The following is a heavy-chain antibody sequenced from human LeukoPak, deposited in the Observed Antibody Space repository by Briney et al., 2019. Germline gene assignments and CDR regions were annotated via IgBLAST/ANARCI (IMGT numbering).Heavy chain of an antibody. D-gene: IGHD3-10*01. J-gene: IGHJ6*02. Sequence: SETLSLTCAVYDGSFSGYYWSWIRQPPGKGLEWIGEINHSGSTNYNPSLKSRVTISVDTSKNQFSLKLSSVTAADTAVYYCARDVWYYGSGSYYNGVYYYYGMDVWGQGTTVTVSS. CDR2: INHSGST. CDR1: DGSFSGYY. CDR3: ARDVWYYGSGSYYNGVYYYYGMDV. V-gene: IGHV4-34*01.